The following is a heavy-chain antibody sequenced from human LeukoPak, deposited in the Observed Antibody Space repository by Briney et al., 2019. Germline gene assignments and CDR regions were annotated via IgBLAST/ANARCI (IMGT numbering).Heavy chain of an antibody. J-gene: IGHJ5*02. D-gene: IGHD6-13*01. Sequence: SETLSLTCTVSGGSINYYYWNWIRQPPGKGLEWIGHIYYSGSTNYNSSLKSRVTISVDTSRNQFSQKLSSLTAADTAVYYCARGKAAAASTLPFDPWGQGTLVTVSS. CDR1: GGSINYYY. CDR3: ARGKAAAASTLPFDP. V-gene: IGHV4-59*01. CDR2: IYYSGST.